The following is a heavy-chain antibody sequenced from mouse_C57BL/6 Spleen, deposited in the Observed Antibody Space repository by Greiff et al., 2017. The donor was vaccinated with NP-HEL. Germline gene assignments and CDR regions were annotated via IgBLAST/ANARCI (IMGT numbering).Heavy chain of an antibody. CDR1: GFTFTDYY. D-gene: IGHD2-13*01. CDR2: VYPYNGGA. J-gene: IGHJ1*03. CDR3: ARGDGDAYWYFDV. Sequence: VQLQQSGPVLVKPGPSVKISCKASGFTFTDYYMHWVKQSHGKSLEWIGLVYPYNGGASYNQKFKGKASLTIDTSSSTAYMELNSLTSADSAVYYCARGDGDAYWYFDVWGTGTTVTVSS. V-gene: IGHV1-36*01.